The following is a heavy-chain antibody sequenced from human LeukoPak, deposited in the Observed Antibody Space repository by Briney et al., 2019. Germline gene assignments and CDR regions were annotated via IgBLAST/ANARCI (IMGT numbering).Heavy chain of an antibody. CDR2: INPSGGST. CDR3: ATQQGGNPAY. Sequence: ASVKVSCKAAGYTFTSYYMHWVRQAPGQGLEWMGIINPSGGSTSYAQKFQGRVTMTRDTSTSTVYMELSSLRAEDTAVYYCATQQGGNPAYWGQGTLVTVSS. CDR1: GYTFTSYY. V-gene: IGHV1-46*01. D-gene: IGHD1-14*01. J-gene: IGHJ4*02.